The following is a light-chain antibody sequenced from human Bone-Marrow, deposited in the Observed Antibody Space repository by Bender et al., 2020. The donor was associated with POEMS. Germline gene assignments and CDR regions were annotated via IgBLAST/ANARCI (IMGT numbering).Light chain of an antibody. CDR3: CSYAGTVV. V-gene: IGLV2-11*01. J-gene: IGLJ2*01. CDR1: SSDVGAYHY. CDR2: DVV. Sequence: QSALTQPRSVSGSPGQSVTISCTGSSSDVGAYHYVSWYQHHPGKAPKLMIYDVVKRPSGVPDRFSGAKSANAASLTISGLQADDEADYYCCSYAGTVVFGGGTRLTVL.